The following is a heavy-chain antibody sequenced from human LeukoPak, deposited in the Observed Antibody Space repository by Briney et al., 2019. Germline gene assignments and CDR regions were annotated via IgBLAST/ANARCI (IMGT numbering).Heavy chain of an antibody. J-gene: IGHJ3*02. V-gene: IGHV3-30*03. D-gene: IGHD3-22*01. Sequence: GGSLRLSCAASGFTFSSYGMHWVRQAPGKGLEWVAVISYDGSNKYYADSVKVRFTISRDNSKNTLYLQMNSLRAEDTAVYYCADSYYYGSSGYYAGAFDIWGQGTMVTGSS. CDR3: ADSYYYGSSGYYAGAFDI. CDR1: GFTFSSYG. CDR2: ISYDGSNK.